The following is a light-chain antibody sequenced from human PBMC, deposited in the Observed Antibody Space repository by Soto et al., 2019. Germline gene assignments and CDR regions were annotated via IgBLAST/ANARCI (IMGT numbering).Light chain of an antibody. Sequence: EIVLTQSPGTLSLSPGERATLSCRASQSVSSSYLAWYQQKPGQAPRLLIYGASSRATGIPDRFSGSGSGTDFTLNISRLEPEDFAEYYCQQYGSSPPTTFGQGTKVEIK. CDR3: QQYGSSPPTT. CDR2: GAS. V-gene: IGKV3-20*01. CDR1: QSVSSSY. J-gene: IGKJ1*01.